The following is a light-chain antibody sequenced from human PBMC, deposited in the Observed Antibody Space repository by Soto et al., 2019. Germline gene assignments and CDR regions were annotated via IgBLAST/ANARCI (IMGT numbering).Light chain of an antibody. CDR1: QGIGHD. J-gene: IGKJ1*01. V-gene: IGKV1-6*01. Sequence: AIPMTQSPSSLSASVGDRVTITCRASQGIGHDLGWYQQRPGKAPKLLIYATSNLQTGVPSRFSGSGSGTDFTLTISSLQPEDFATYYCLQDYSYPRTFGQGTKVEIK. CDR2: ATS. CDR3: LQDYSYPRT.